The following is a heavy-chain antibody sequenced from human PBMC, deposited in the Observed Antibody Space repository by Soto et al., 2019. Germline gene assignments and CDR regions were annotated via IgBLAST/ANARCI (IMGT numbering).Heavy chain of an antibody. CDR2: IWYDGSNE. CDR1: GFTFSDYG. D-gene: IGHD3-9*01. V-gene: IGHV3-33*01. J-gene: IGHJ4*02. Sequence: QVQLVESGGGVVQPGRSLRLSCAASGFTFSDYGIHWVRQAPGKGLEWVALIWYDGSNEYYADSVKGRFTIPRDNSKNTLYLQMNSLRAEDTAVYYCAAINYDIFTGYFSDYWGQGTLVTVSS. CDR3: AAINYDIFTGYFSDY.